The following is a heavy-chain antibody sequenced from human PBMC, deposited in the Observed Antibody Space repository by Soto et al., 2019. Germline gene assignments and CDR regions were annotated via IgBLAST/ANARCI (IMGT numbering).Heavy chain of an antibody. V-gene: IGHV3-33*01. CDR1: GFTFSSYG. J-gene: IGHJ4*02. Sequence: GGSLRLSCAASGFTFSSYGMHWVRQAPGKGLEWVAVIWYDGSNKYYADSVKGRFTVSRDNSKNTLYLQMNSLRAEDTAVYYCARDQGSYGPDYWGQGTLVTVSS. CDR2: IWYDGSNK. D-gene: IGHD1-26*01. CDR3: ARDQGSYGPDY.